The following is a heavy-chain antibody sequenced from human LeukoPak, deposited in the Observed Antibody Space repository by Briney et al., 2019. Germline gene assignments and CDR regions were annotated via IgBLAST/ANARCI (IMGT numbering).Heavy chain of an antibody. D-gene: IGHD7-27*01. CDR1: GYTFTSFD. Sequence: ASVKVSCKASGYTFTSFDFNWVRQATGQGLEWMGWMKSDNGHTGYAQKFQGRVTMTRDTSISTAYMELSSLTFEDTAVYYCARGPPNWGMVGYWGQGTLVTVSS. V-gene: IGHV1-8*01. CDR2: MKSDNGHT. J-gene: IGHJ4*02. CDR3: ARGPPNWGMVGY.